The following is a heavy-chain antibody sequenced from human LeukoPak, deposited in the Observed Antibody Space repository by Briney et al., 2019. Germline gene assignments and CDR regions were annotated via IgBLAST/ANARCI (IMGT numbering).Heavy chain of an antibody. CDR2: ISAYNGNT. CDR3: ARTGNWAPDY. CDR1: GYTFTSYG. D-gene: IGHD1-14*01. Sequence: ASVKVSCKASGYTFTSYGISWVRQAPGQGLEWMGWISAYNGNTNYAQKFQGRVTMTTDTSTSTANMGLRSLTSDDTAVYYCARTGNWAPDYWGQGTLVTVSS. V-gene: IGHV1-18*01. J-gene: IGHJ4*02.